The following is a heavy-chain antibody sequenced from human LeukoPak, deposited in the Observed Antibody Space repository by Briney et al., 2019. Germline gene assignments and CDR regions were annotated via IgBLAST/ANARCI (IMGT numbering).Heavy chain of an antibody. CDR2: IKQDGSEK. D-gene: IGHD3-16*01. CDR1: GFIFSNYW. V-gene: IGHV3-7*04. CDR3: ARDMIILQS. Sequence: GGSLRLSCSASGFIFSNYWMTWVRQAPGKGLEWVANIKQDGSEKYNVDSVKGRFTISRDNAKKSLYLQMNSLRAEDTAVYFCARDMIILQSWGQGTLVTVSS. J-gene: IGHJ5*02.